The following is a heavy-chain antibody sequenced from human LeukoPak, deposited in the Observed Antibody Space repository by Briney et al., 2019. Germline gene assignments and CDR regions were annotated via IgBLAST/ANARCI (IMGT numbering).Heavy chain of an antibody. Sequence: GGSLRLSCAASGFTFSSYGMHWVRQAPGKGLEWVAVISYDGSNENYADSVRGRLTISRDNSKNTLYLQMNSLRAEDTAVYYCAKPSTMVRGVVGYYFDSWGQGTLVTVSS. CDR2: ISYDGSNE. J-gene: IGHJ4*02. CDR3: AKPSTMVRGVVGYYFDS. V-gene: IGHV3-30*18. D-gene: IGHD3-10*01. CDR1: GFTFSSYG.